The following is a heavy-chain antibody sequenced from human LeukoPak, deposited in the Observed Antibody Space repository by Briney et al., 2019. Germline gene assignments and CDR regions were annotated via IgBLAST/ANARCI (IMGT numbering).Heavy chain of an antibody. J-gene: IGHJ6*02. CDR1: GFTFSSYA. Sequence: GGSLRLSCAASGFTFSSYAMSWVRQAPGKGLEWVSAISGSGGTTYYADSVRGRFTISRDNSKNTLYLQMNSLRAEDTAVYYCARGTPSSSGWLYYGMDVWGQGTTVTVSS. CDR3: ARGTPSSSGWLYYGMDV. V-gene: IGHV3-23*01. D-gene: IGHD6-19*01. CDR2: ISGSGGTT.